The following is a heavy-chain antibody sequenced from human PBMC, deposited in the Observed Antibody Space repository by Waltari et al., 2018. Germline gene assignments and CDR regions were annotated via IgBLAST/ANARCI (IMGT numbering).Heavy chain of an antibody. Sequence: EVQLLESGGGLVQPGGSLRLSCAASGFTFSSYAMSWVRQAPGKGLEWVSAISGSGGSTYYADSVKGRFTISRDNSKNTLYLQMNSLRAEDTAVYYCARDRSDSSGWGGSWFDPWGQGTLVTVSS. CDR1: GFTFSSYA. J-gene: IGHJ5*02. V-gene: IGHV3-23*01. CDR3: ARDRSDSSGWGGSWFDP. CDR2: ISGSGGST. D-gene: IGHD6-19*01.